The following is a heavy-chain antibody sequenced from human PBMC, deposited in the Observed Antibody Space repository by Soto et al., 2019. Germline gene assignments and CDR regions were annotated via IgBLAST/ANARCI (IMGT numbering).Heavy chain of an antibody. Sequence: GESLKISCNGSGYSFTIYWIGLVLQMPGKGLEWMGIIHPGDSVTRYSPSFQGQVTISADKSISSAYLQWSSLRASDTAIYYCARLSGTASSPYGMDVWGQGTTVTVSS. CDR3: ARLSGTASSPYGMDV. V-gene: IGHV5-51*01. CDR2: IHPGDSVT. J-gene: IGHJ6*02. CDR1: GYSFTIYW. D-gene: IGHD1-1*01.